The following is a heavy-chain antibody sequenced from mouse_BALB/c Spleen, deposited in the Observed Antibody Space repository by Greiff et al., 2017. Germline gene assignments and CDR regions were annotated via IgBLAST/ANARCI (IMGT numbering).Heavy chain of an antibody. V-gene: IGHV5-6-5*01. Sequence: EVQGVESGGGLVKPGGSLKLSCAASGFTFSSYAMSWVRQTPEKRLEWVASISSGGSTYYPDSVKGRFTISRDNARNILYLHMSSLRSEDTAMYYCADGYFCAYWGQGTLVTVSA. D-gene: IGHD2-3*01. J-gene: IGHJ3*01. CDR3: ADGYFCAY. CDR1: GFTFSSYA. CDR2: ISSGGST.